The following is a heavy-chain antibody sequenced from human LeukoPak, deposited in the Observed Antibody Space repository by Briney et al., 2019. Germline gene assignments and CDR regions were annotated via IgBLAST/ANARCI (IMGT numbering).Heavy chain of an antibody. Sequence: SETLSLTCTVSGGSISSYYWSWIRQPAGKGLEWIGRIYTSGSTNYNPSLESRVTMSVDTSKNQFSLKLSSVTAADTAVYYCATSLVAEDAFDIWGQGTMVTVSS. CDR3: ATSLVAEDAFDI. CDR2: IYTSGST. D-gene: IGHD2-15*01. CDR1: GGSISSYY. J-gene: IGHJ3*02. V-gene: IGHV4-4*07.